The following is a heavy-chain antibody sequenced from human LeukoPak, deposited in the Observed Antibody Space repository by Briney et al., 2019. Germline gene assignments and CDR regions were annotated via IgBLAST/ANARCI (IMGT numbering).Heavy chain of an antibody. D-gene: IGHD6-13*01. V-gene: IGHV1-2*02. CDR1: GYTFTGYY. CDR3: AREGTLKQHLPVPEYNWFDP. J-gene: IGHJ5*02. CDR2: INPNSGGT. Sequence: ASVKVSCKASGYTFTGYYMHWVRQAPGQGLEWMGWINPNSGGTNYIQKFQGRVTMTRDTSISTAYMELSRLRSDDTAVYYCAREGTLKQHLPVPEYNWFDPWGQGTLVTVSS.